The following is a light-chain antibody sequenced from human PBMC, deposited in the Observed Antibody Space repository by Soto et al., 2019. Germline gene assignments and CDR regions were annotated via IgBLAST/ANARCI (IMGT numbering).Light chain of an antibody. V-gene: IGKV3-20*01. CDR3: QQYGSTPPVT. Sequence: EIVLTQSPGTLSLSPGERATLSCRASQSVSSDYLSWYQQKPGQPPRLLIYGASYRATGIPDMFSGGGSGTDFTLTIIRLEAEDFAVYYCQQYGSTPPVTFGGWTKVEI. CDR1: QSVSSDY. CDR2: GAS. J-gene: IGKJ4*01.